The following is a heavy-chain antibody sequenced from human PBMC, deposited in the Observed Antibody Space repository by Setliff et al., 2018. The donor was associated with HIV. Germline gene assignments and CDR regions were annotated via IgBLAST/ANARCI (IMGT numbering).Heavy chain of an antibody. CDR1: GGSITSGGYY. CDR2: INHSGST. J-gene: IGHJ4*02. D-gene: IGHD1-26*01. V-gene: IGHV4-34*01. Sequence: KTSETLSLTCTVSGGSITSGGYYWSWIRQPPGKGLEWIGEINHSGSTNYNMSLWSRVTISLDASRNQFSLELISVTAADTAVYYCAGGPGTTSIDYWAQGTLVTVSS. CDR3: AGGPGTTSIDY.